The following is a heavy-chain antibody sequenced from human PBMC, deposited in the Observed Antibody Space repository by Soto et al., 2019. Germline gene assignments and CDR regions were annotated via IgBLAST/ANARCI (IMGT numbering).Heavy chain of an antibody. CDR3: AKDGGYCSSTSCYVIYYYYGIDV. D-gene: IGHD2-2*01. CDR2: ISGSGGST. V-gene: IGHV3-23*01. J-gene: IGHJ6*02. CDR1: GFTFSSYA. Sequence: EVQLLESGGGLVQPGGSLRLSCAASGFTFSSYAMGWVRQAPGKGLEWVSAISGSGGSTYYADSVKGRFTISRDNSKNTLYPQMNSLRAEDTAVYYCAKDGGYCSSTSCYVIYYYYGIDVWGQGTTVTVSS.